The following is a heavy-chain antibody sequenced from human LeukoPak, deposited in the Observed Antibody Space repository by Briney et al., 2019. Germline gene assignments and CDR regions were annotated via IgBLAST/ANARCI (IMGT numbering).Heavy chain of an antibody. Sequence: PSQTLSLPCTVSVGPLSSGDYYWSWVRQPPGKGLEWDGYFYRSRNSYFNPSLKSRIILSVDTSKNQFSLKLSSVTAADTAVYYCARQPSTQYCSSATCYTLDIWGQGTMVTVSS. CDR1: VGPLSSGDYY. CDR3: ARQPSTQYCSSATCYTLDI. V-gene: IGHV4-30-4*08. D-gene: IGHD2-2*02. CDR2: FYRSRNS. J-gene: IGHJ3*02.